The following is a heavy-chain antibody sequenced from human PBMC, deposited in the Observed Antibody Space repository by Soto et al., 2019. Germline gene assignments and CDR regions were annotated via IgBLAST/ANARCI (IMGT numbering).Heavy chain of an antibody. Sequence: GGSLRLSCAASGFTFSSYGMHWVRQAPGKGLEWVAVISYDGSNKYYADSVKGRFTISRDNSKNTLYLQMNSLRAEDTAVYYCAKDGGWEKTYYYGMDVWGQGTTVTVSS. D-gene: IGHD1-26*01. J-gene: IGHJ6*02. CDR2: ISYDGSNK. CDR1: GFTFSSYG. CDR3: AKDGGWEKTYYYGMDV. V-gene: IGHV3-30*18.